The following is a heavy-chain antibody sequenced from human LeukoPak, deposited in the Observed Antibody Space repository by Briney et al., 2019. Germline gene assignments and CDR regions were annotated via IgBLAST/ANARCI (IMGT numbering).Heavy chain of an antibody. Sequence: GGSLRLSCAASGFTFSSYGMHWVRQAPGKGLEWVAVILYDGSNKYYADSVKGRFTISRDNSKNTLYLQMNSLRAEDTAVYYCAKEYCSSTSCLSYYYYYYGMDVWGQGATVTVSS. CDR3: AKEYCSSTSCLSYYYYYYGMDV. J-gene: IGHJ6*02. D-gene: IGHD2-2*01. CDR1: GFTFSSYG. CDR2: ILYDGSNK. V-gene: IGHV3-30*18.